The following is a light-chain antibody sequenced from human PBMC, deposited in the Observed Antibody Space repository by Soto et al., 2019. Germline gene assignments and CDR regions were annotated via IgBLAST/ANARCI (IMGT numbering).Light chain of an antibody. CDR3: HQYGSSPRT. J-gene: IGKJ1*01. CDR2: GAS. CDR1: QSVSSIF. Sequence: EIVLTQSPGTLSLSPGERATLSCRASQSVSSIFLAWYQHKPGQAPRLLIYGASTRATGIPDRFSGSGSGTDFILTISRLEPEDFAVYYCHQYGSSPRTFGHGTRVEIK. V-gene: IGKV3-20*01.